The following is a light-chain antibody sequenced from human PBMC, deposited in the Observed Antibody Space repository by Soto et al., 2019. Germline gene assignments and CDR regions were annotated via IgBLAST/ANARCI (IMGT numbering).Light chain of an antibody. V-gene: IGLV2-23*01. J-gene: IGLJ2*01. CDR2: EDT. CDR3: CSYATSSSLV. CDR1: SRDVGNYNL. Sequence: QSALTQPASVSGSPGQSITISCTGTSRDVGNYNLVSWYQHHPGKAPKLMIYEDTKRPSGVSNRFSGSKSGNTASLTISGLQPEDEADYFCCSYATSSSLVFGGGTKLTVL.